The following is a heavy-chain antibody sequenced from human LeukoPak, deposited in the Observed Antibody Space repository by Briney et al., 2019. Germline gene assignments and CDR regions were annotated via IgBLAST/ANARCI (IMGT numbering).Heavy chain of an antibody. V-gene: IGHV3-48*01. CDR2: ISSSSSTL. Sequence: GGSLRLSCAASGFTFSSYSMIWVRQAPGKGLEWVSYISSSSSTLYYADSVRGRFTISRDNAKNSLYLQMNSLRAEDTAVYYCARGRHYFYMDVWGKGTTVTVSS. J-gene: IGHJ6*03. CDR3: ARGRHYFYMDV. CDR1: GFTFSSYS.